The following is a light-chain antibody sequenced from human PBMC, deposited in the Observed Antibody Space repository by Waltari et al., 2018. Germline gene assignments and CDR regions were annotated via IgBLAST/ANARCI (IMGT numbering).Light chain of an antibody. V-gene: IGKV1-12*01. CDR2: GTS. CDR1: QGFDGL. CDR3: QQSKTFPLT. Sequence: DIQMTQSPSSVSASIGDRVTITCRASQGFDGLLAWYLQKPGKAPKLLIYGTSSLLTGVPSRFSGSGSGTDFTLTITSLQAEDSATYFCQQSKTFPLTFGGGTKVEIK. J-gene: IGKJ4*01.